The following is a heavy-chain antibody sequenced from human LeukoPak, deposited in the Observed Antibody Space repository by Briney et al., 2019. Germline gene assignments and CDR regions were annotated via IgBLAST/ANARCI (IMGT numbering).Heavy chain of an antibody. CDR2: INQDGSEK. J-gene: IGHJ5*02. D-gene: IGHD4-17*01. CDR3: ARAPVMTTVTTAWFDP. V-gene: IGHV3-7*03. Sequence: PGGSLRLSCAVSGFPFSTFWMSWVRQAPGKGLEWVANINQDGSEKYYVDSVRGRFAISRDNAKNSLYLQMNSLRAEDTALYHCARAPVMTTVTTAWFDPWGQGTLVTVSS. CDR1: GFPFSTFW.